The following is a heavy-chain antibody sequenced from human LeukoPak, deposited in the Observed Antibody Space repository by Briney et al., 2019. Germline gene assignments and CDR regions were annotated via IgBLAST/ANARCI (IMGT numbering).Heavy chain of an antibody. CDR3: ALYCSCGSCYSLGGASVI. D-gene: IGHD2-15*01. V-gene: IGHV3-23*01. J-gene: IGHJ3*02. CDR2: ISGSGDSI. Sequence: GGSLRLSCAASGFTLTGYAMRCVRQAPGKGLEWVSAISGSGDSIYYVDSVKGRFTISRDNSKNTLYLQMNSLRAEDTAVYYCALYCSCGSCYSLGGASVIWGEGTMVTVSS. CDR1: GFTLTGYA.